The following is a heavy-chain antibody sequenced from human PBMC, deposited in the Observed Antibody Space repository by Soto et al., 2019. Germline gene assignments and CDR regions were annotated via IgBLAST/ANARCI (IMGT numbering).Heavy chain of an antibody. D-gene: IGHD5-12*01. J-gene: IGHJ6*03. CDR3: ARESGGATATLDYYYFYMDV. Sequence: VQLVQSGAEVKKPGASVKVSCKTSGDSFNDYYIHWVRQAPGQGLEWMGWINPNVGLTKYAQKFQGRVTVTRDTSIRTVYLDLSSLRSDDTAVYYCARESGGATATLDYYYFYMDVWGKGTTVTVSS. CDR1: GDSFNDYY. CDR2: INPNVGLT. V-gene: IGHV1-2*02.